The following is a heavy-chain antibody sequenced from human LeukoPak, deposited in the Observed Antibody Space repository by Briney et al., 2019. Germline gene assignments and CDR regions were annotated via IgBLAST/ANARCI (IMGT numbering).Heavy chain of an antibody. V-gene: IGHV3-64D*09. CDR3: VKDVYYGSGSYIAYGMDV. D-gene: IGHD3-10*01. Sequence: GGSLRLSCAASGFTFSSYWMHWVPQAPGKGREYVSAISSNGGSTYYAASVKGRFTISSDNSKNTLYLQMSSLRAEDTAVYYCVKDVYYGSGSYIAYGMDVWGQGTTVTVSS. J-gene: IGHJ6*02. CDR1: GFTFSSYW. CDR2: ISSNGGST.